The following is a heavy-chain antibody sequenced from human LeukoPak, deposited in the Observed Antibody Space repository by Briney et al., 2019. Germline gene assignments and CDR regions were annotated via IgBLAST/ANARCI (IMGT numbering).Heavy chain of an antibody. V-gene: IGHV1-8*01. D-gene: IGHD3-3*01. CDR3: ATLGRAFYDFWSGYSFDY. J-gene: IGHJ4*02. CDR2: MNPNSGNT. Sequence: ASVTVSCKASGYTFTSYDINWVRQATGQGLEWMGWMNPNSGNTGYAQKFQGRVTMTRNTSISTAYMELSSRRSEDTAVYYCATLGRAFYDFWSGYSFDYWGQGTLVTVSS. CDR1: GYTFTSYD.